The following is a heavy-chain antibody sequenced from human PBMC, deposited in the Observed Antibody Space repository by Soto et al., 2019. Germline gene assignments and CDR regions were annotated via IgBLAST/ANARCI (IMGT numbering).Heavy chain of an antibody. CDR2: IWYDGSRK. CDR1: GFSFNEYG. V-gene: IGHV3-33*01. CDR3: ARGRGVGVYVFDY. D-gene: IGHD2-21*01. Sequence: QVQLVEAGGRVVRPGRSLRLSCATSGFSFNEYGMHWVRQAPGKGLEWVAGIWYDGSRKYYAEAVKGRFTISRDNSNNTLYVEMNTLRDEDTAVYYCARGRGVGVYVFDYWGQGTLVTVSS. J-gene: IGHJ4*02.